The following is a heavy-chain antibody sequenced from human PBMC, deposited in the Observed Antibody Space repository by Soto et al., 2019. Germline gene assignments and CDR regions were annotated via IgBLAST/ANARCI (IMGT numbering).Heavy chain of an antibody. Sequence: SETLSLTCTVSGGSISSSSYYWGWIRQPPGKGLEWIGSIYYSGSTYYNPSLKSRVTISVDTSKNQFSLKLSSVTAADTAVYYCARLKQQLVSPFDYWGQGTLVTVSS. D-gene: IGHD6-13*01. CDR3: ARLKQQLVSPFDY. CDR2: IYYSGST. V-gene: IGHV4-39*01. CDR1: GGSISSSSYY. J-gene: IGHJ4*02.